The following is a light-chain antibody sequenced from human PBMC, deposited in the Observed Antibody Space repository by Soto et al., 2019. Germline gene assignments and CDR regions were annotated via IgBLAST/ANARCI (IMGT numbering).Light chain of an antibody. CDR1: QTINNN. CDR3: QQYSKWPWT. J-gene: IGKJ1*01. V-gene: IGKV3D-15*01. Sequence: DIMMTQSPATLSMSPGDRATLSCRANQTINNNLAWNQQKPGQATRLLIYGASTRATGIPDRFSGSGSGTEFTLTISSLQSEDFAVYYCQQYSKWPWTFGQGTRVEIK. CDR2: GAS.